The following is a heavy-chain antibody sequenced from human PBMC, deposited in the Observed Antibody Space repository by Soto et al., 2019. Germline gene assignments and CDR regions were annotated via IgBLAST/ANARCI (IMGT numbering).Heavy chain of an antibody. Sequence: GGSLRLSCAASGFILSTYGMHWVRQAPGKGLEWVAMISHDGNAQYYVDSVKGRFSVSRDTSKNTLHLHMNSLRSEDTAMYYCARSLSSSSGYFDPWGQGTLVTVSS. CDR3: ARSLSSSSGYFDP. CDR1: GFILSTYG. D-gene: IGHD6-6*01. CDR2: ISHDGNAQ. J-gene: IGHJ5*02. V-gene: IGHV3-30*03.